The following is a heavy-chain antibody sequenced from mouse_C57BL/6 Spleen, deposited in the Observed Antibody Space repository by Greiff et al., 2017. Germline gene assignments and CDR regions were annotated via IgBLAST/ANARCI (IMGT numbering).Heavy chain of an antibody. J-gene: IGHJ4*01. D-gene: IGHD1-1*01. V-gene: IGHV5-17*01. CDR1: GFTFSDYG. CDR3: ARGYYYGSSYYAMDY. CDR2: ISSGSSTI. Sequence: EVKLVESGGGLVKPGGSLKLSCAASGFTFSDYGMHWVRQAPEKGLEWVAYISSGSSTIYYADTVKGRFTISRDNAKNTLFLQMTSLRSEDTAMYDCARGYYYGSSYYAMDYWGQGTSVTVSS.